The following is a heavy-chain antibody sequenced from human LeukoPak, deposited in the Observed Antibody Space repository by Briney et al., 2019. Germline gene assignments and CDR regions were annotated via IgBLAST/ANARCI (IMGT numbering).Heavy chain of an antibody. J-gene: IGHJ3*02. CDR3: ARGLGRDAFDI. Sequence: SETLSLTCTVSGGSISSYYWSWIRQPPGKGLEWIGYIYYSGSTNYNPSLKSRVTISVGTSKNQFSLKLSSVTAADTAVYYCARGLGRDAFDIWGQGTMVTVSS. D-gene: IGHD7-27*01. CDR1: GGSISSYY. CDR2: IYYSGST. V-gene: IGHV4-59*01.